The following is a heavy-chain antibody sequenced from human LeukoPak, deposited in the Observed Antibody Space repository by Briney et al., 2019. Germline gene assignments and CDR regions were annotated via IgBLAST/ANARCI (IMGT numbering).Heavy chain of an antibody. CDR1: GFTFSSYA. CDR3: AKWKYSNSGIDDY. V-gene: IGHV3-30-3*02. D-gene: IGHD6-6*01. Sequence: PGRSLRLSCAASGFTFSSYAMHWVRQAPGKGLEWVAVISYDGSNKYYADSVKGRFTISRDNSKNMLYLQMNSLRAEDTAVYYCAKWKYSNSGIDDYWGQGTLVTVSS. CDR2: ISYDGSNK. J-gene: IGHJ4*02.